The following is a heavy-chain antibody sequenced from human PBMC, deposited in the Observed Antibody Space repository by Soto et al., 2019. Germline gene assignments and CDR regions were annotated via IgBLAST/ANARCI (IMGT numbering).Heavy chain of an antibody. V-gene: IGHV4-39*01. CDR3: ARSTIAPHLLLYPFAS. D-gene: IGHD3-9*01. Sequence: SETLSLTCTVSGGSVSSSSCYWGWIRQPPGKGLEWIGSIYYSGSTYYNPSLKSRVTISVDTSKNQLSLELNSVTAADTAVYYCARSTIAPHLLLYPFASWGQGTLVTVSS. J-gene: IGHJ5*01. CDR1: GGSVSSSSCY. CDR2: IYYSGST.